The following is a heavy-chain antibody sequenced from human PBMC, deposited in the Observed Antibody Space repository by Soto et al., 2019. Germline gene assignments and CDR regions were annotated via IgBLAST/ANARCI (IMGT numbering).Heavy chain of an antibody. J-gene: IGHJ4*02. Sequence: GGSLRLSCAASGFTFSSYCMSWVRQAPGKGLEWVANIKQDGSEKYYVDSVKGRFTISRDNAKNSLYLQMNSLRAEDTAVYYCARESPVLGYCSGGSCLEGFDYWGQGTLVTVSS. D-gene: IGHD2-15*01. CDR1: GFTFSSYC. CDR3: ARESPVLGYCSGGSCLEGFDY. V-gene: IGHV3-7*01. CDR2: IKQDGSEK.